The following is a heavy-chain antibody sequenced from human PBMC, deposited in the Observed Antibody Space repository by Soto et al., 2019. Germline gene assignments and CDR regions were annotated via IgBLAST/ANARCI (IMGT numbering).Heavy chain of an antibody. D-gene: IGHD3-22*01. V-gene: IGHV3-23*01. Sequence: GGSLRLSCAASGFTFSSYAMSWVRQAPGKGLEWVSAISGSGGSTYYADSVKGRFTISRDNSKNTLYLQMNSLRAEDAAVYYCAKRYYYDSSGYTGYYYGMDVWGQGTTVTVSS. J-gene: IGHJ6*02. CDR3: AKRYYYDSSGYTGYYYGMDV. CDR2: ISGSGGST. CDR1: GFTFSSYA.